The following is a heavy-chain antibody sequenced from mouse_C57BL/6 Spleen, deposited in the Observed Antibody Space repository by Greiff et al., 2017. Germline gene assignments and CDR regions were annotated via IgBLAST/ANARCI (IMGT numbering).Heavy chain of an antibody. Sequence: QVQLQQPGAELVRPGSSVKLSCKASGYTFTSYWMHWVKQRPIQGLEWIGNIDPSDSETHYNQKFKDKATLTVDKSSSTAYMQLSSLTSEDSAVYYGARGVSGYVTWFAYWGQGTLVTVSA. CDR3: ARGVSGYVTWFAY. CDR2: IDPSDSET. J-gene: IGHJ3*01. CDR1: GYTFTSYW. D-gene: IGHD3-2*02. V-gene: IGHV1-52*01.